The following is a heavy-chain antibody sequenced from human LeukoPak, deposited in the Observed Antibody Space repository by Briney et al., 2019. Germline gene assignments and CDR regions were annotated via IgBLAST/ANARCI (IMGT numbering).Heavy chain of an antibody. Sequence: PSETLSLTCAVYGGSFSGYYWSWIRQPPGKGLEWIGEINHSGSTNYNPSLKSRVTISVDTSKNQFSLKLSSVTAADTAVYYCARSPPIAARRRFDYWGQGTLVTVSS. J-gene: IGHJ4*02. V-gene: IGHV4-34*01. D-gene: IGHD6-6*01. CDR3: ARSPPIAARRRFDY. CDR1: GGSFSGYY. CDR2: INHSGST.